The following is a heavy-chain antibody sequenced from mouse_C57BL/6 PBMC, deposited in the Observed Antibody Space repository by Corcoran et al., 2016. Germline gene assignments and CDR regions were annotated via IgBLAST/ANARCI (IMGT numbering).Heavy chain of an antibody. V-gene: IGHV9-3*01. CDR2: INTYSGVP. Sequence: QIQLVQSGPELKKPGETVKISCKASGYTFTTYGMSWVKQAPGKGLKWMGWINTYSGVPTYADDFKGRFAFSLETSASTAYLQINNLKNEDTATYFCARQLRLFYAMDYWGQGTSVTVSS. CDR3: ARQLRLFYAMDY. D-gene: IGHD3-2*02. CDR1: GYTFTTYG. J-gene: IGHJ4*01.